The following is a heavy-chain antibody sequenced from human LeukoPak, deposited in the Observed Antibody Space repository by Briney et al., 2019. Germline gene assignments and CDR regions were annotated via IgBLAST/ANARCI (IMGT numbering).Heavy chain of an antibody. CDR1: GFTFSTYS. CDR3: ARTMTYGGDWYFDL. Sequence: GGSLRLSCEASGFTFSTYSMNWVRQAPGKGLEWISHISTTTTSIYYADSVKGRFTISRDNAKSSLYLQMNSLRAEDTAVYYCARTMTYGGDWYFDLWGRGTLVTVSS. J-gene: IGHJ2*01. CDR2: ISTTTTSI. V-gene: IGHV3-48*01. D-gene: IGHD4-23*01.